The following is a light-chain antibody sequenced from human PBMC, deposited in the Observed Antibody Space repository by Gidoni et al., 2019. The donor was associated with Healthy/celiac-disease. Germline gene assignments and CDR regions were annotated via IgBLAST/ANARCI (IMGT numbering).Light chain of an antibody. J-gene: IGLJ2*01. CDR1: SSNIGAVYD. V-gene: IGLV1-40*01. CDR3: QSYDSSLSGSVV. Sequence: QSVLTQPPSVSGAPGQRVTIPCTGSSSNIGAVYDVHWYQQLPGTSPKLLIYGNSNRPSGVPDRFSGPKSGTSASLAITGLQAEDEADYYCQSYDSSLSGSVVFGGGTKLTVL. CDR2: GNS.